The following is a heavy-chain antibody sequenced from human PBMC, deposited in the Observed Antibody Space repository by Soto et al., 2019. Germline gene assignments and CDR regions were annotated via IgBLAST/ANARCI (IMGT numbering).Heavy chain of an antibody. Sequence: SETLSLTCTVSGGSISSYYWSWIRQPPGKGLEWIGYIYYSGSTNYNPSLKSRVTISVDTSKNQFSLKLSSVTAADTAVYYCASSPAAAGTNSFYGMDVWGQGTTVTVSS. CDR3: ASSPAAAGTNSFYGMDV. CDR1: GGSISSYY. J-gene: IGHJ6*02. D-gene: IGHD6-13*01. V-gene: IGHV4-59*08. CDR2: IYYSGST.